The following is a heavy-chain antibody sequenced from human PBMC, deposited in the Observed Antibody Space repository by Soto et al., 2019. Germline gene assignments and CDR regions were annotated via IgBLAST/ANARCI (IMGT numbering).Heavy chain of an antibody. Sequence: LSLTCTVSGGSVSNSNYYWGWIRQSPGKGLEWIGSVYYRGRSYSKSSVRSRVTISVDTSKNQFSLNLNSVTASDTAVYFCVSQRTSVLTQAYFDYWGPGALVTVSS. J-gene: IGHJ4*02. D-gene: IGHD2-8*01. V-gene: IGHV4-39*01. CDR3: VSQRTSVLTQAYFDY. CDR1: GGSVSNSNYY. CDR2: VYYRGRS.